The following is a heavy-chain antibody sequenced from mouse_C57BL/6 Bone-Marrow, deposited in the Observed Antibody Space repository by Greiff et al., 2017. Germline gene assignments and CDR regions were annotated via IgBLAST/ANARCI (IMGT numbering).Heavy chain of an antibody. Sequence: VQLQQSGAELVKPGASVKLSCKASGYTFTSYWMQWVKQRPGQGLEWIGEIDPSDSYTNYNQKFKGKSTLTVDKSSSTAYMQLSSLTSEDSAVYYCARRGIWVVDYWGQGTTLTVSS. V-gene: IGHV1-50*01. CDR1: GYTFTSYW. J-gene: IGHJ2*01. CDR3: ARRGIWVVDY. CDR2: IDPSDSYT. D-gene: IGHD1-1*01.